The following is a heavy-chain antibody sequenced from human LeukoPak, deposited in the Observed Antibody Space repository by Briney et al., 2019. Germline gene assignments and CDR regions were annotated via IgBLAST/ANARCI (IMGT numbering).Heavy chain of an antibody. J-gene: IGHJ4*02. CDR2: ISSSSSYI. CDR3: ARELIGVVPAATNDY. Sequence: GGSLRLSCAASGFTFSSYSMNWVRQAPGKGLEWVSSISSSSSYIYYADSVKGRFTISRDNAKNSLYPQMNSLRAEDTAVYYCARELIGVVPAATNDYWGQGTLVTVSS. CDR1: GFTFSSYS. D-gene: IGHD2-2*01. V-gene: IGHV3-21*01.